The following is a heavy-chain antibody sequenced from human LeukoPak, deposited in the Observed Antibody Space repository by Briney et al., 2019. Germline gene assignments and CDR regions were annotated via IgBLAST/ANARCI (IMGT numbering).Heavy chain of an antibody. CDR1: GGSISSTTSY. V-gene: IGHV4-39*01. Sequence: PSETLSLTCAVSGGSISSTTSYWGWIRQPPGKGLEWIGRIYYSGSTFYNPSLKSRVTISVDTSKNQLSLRLSSMTAADTAVYYCARHGSTDYFDYWGQGTLVTVSS. CDR3: ARHGSTDYFDY. D-gene: IGHD2-2*03. J-gene: IGHJ4*02. CDR2: IYYSGST.